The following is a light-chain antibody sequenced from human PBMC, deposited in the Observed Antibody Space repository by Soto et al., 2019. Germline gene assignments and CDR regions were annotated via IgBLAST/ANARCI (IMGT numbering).Light chain of an antibody. J-gene: IGKJ2*01. CDR1: QSISNH. CDR3: QQVYSFHHT. Sequence: DPQMTQAPSSLPASVAVRATITCRASQSISNHLNWYQQKPGKVPEFLIYGASSWQAGVPSRFTGSGAATDFTLTNSSLQPADVATYYCQQVYSFHHTFGQGTKLEV. V-gene: IGKV1-39*01. CDR2: GAS.